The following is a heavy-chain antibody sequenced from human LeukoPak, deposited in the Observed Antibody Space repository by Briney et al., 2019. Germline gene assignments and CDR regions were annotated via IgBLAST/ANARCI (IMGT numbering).Heavy chain of an antibody. CDR2: INHSGST. Sequence: SETLSLTCAVYGGSFSGYYWSWIRQPPGKGLEWIGEINHSGSTNYNPSLKSRVTISVDTSKNQFSLKLSSVTASDTAVYYCARGGDYSRYWGQGTLVTVSS. CDR3: ARGGDYSRY. V-gene: IGHV4-34*01. D-gene: IGHD5-12*01. J-gene: IGHJ4*02. CDR1: GGSFSGYY.